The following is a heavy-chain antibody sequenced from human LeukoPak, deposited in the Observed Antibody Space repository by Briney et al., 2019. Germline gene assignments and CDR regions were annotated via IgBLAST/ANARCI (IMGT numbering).Heavy chain of an antibody. CDR1: GFTFRNYG. V-gene: IGHV3-33*01. D-gene: IGHD3-10*01. Sequence: GGSLRLSCAASGFTFRNYGLHWVRQAPGKGLEWVAVVRYDENNEFYGNSVKGRFTISGDSSKSMLYLQMNSLRAEDTAVYYCARDQYSYGSGTYSSADVWGQGTTVTVSS. CDR3: ARDQYSYGSGTYSSADV. J-gene: IGHJ6*02. CDR2: VRYDENNE.